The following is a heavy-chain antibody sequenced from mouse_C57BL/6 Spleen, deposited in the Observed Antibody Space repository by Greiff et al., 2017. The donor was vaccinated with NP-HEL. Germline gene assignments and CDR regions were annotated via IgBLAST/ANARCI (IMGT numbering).Heavy chain of an antibody. CDR1: GYTFTSYW. Sequence: QVQLQQPGAELVRPGSSVKLSCKASGYTFTSYWMDWVKQRPGQGLEWIGNIYPSDSETHYNQKFKDKATLTVDKSSSTAYMQLSSLTSEDSAVYYCARGGYGYFDVWGTGTTVTVSS. CDR3: ARGGYGYFDV. CDR2: IYPSDSET. J-gene: IGHJ1*03. V-gene: IGHV1-61*01.